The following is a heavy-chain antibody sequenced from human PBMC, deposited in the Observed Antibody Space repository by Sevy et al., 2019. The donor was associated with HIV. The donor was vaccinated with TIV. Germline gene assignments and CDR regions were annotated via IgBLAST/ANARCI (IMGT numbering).Heavy chain of an antibody. Sequence: GGSLRLSCAASGFTFSSYGMRWVRQAPGKGLEWVAVIWYDGSNKYYADSVKGRFTISRDNSKNTLYLQMNSLRAEDTAVYYCTRDDYYDSSGYSYYFDYWGQGTLVTVSS. D-gene: IGHD3-22*01. CDR2: IWYDGSNK. CDR3: TRDDYYDSSGYSYYFDY. V-gene: IGHV3-33*01. CDR1: GFTFSSYG. J-gene: IGHJ4*02.